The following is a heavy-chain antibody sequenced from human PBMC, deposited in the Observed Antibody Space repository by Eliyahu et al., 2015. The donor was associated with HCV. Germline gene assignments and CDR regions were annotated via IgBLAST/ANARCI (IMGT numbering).Heavy chain of an antibody. J-gene: IGHJ6*02. CDR3: AKGVIEGGTRSYGMDV. CDR2: ISSRGETT. CDR1: GFTFSRYS. V-gene: IGHV3-23*01. D-gene: IGHD1-26*01. Sequence: EVQLLESGGGLAQPGGSLRLSCXASGFTFSRYSMTWVRQAPGKGLEWVSGISSRGETTYDADSVKGRFTISRDNSKNTLYLQMNSLRAEDTAIYYCAKGVIEGGTRSYGMDVWGQGTRVTVYS.